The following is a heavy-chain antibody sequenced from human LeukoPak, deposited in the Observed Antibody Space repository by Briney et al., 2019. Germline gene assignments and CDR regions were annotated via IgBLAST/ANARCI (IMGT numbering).Heavy chain of an antibody. CDR1: GFTFSDYY. J-gene: IGHJ4*02. CDR3: AMDYYDSNGYSRGWDY. V-gene: IGHV3-30*04. D-gene: IGHD3-22*01. CDR2: SSTHGSDE. Sequence: SGGSLRLSCAASGFTFSDYYMSWIRQAPGKGLEWVAVSSTHGSDEYYADSVKGRFTVFSDNSKKTVYLQMDSLRAEDTAVYHCAMDYYDSNGYSRGWDYWGQGTLVTVSS.